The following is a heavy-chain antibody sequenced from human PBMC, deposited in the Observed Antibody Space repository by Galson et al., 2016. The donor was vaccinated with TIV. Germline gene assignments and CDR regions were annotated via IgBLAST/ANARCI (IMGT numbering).Heavy chain of an antibody. CDR1: GYTFTGYY. D-gene: IGHD3-22*01. Sequence: SVKVSCKASGYTFTGYYIHWVRQAPGQGLEWMGWINPDSGDTNYAQKSQGRVTMTRDTSINTAYMELSNLKSDDTAVYFCAKMDSSGFDYVRRFDFWGQGTLATVSS. CDR2: INPDSGDT. CDR3: AKMDSSGFDYVRRFDF. J-gene: IGHJ4*02. V-gene: IGHV1-2*02.